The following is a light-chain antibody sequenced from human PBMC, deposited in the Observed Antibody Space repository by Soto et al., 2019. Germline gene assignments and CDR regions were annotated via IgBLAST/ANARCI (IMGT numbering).Light chain of an antibody. CDR1: QSVSSRY. J-gene: IGKJ4*01. CDR2: GAS. CDR3: QQYDNSRLT. Sequence: EIVLTQSPGTLSLSPGEGATLSCMASQSVSSRYLDWYQQNPGQAPRLVIYGASSRATGIPDWFIGSESGTDITRTISRLETEDFAVYFCQQYDNSRLTFGVGTNLESK. V-gene: IGKV3-20*01.